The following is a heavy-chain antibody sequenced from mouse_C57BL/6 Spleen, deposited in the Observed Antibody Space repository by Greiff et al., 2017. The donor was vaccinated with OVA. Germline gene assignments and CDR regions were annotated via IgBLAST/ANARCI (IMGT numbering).Heavy chain of an antibody. Sequence: VQLQQPGAELVRPGSSVKLSCKASGYTFTSYWMHWVKQRPIQGLEWIGNIDPSDSETHYNQKFKDKATLTVDKSSSTAYMQLSSLTSEDSAVDYCARGRTTVGGYWGQGTTLTVSS. J-gene: IGHJ2*01. V-gene: IGHV1-52*01. CDR1: GYTFTSYW. CDR3: ARGRTTVGGY. CDR2: IDPSDSET. D-gene: IGHD1-1*01.